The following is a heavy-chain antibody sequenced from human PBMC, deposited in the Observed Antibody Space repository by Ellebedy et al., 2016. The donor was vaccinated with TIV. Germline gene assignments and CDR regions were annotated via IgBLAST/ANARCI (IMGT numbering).Heavy chain of an antibody. Sequence: HTGGSLRLSCAASGFPFSNFWVHWARQAPGKGLVWVSRISSDGRKTDYADSVRGRLTISRDNAKNTLSLQMNSLRLEDTAVYYCARDSGPSHQTTTDVFDIWGQGTMVTVSS. CDR1: GFPFSNFW. CDR3: ARDSGPSHQTTTDVFDI. J-gene: IGHJ3*02. D-gene: IGHD1-14*01. CDR2: ISSDGRKT. V-gene: IGHV3-74*01.